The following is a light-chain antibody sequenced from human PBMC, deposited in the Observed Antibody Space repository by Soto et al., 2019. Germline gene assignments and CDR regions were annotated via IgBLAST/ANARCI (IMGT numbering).Light chain of an antibody. V-gene: IGLV2-23*02. Sequence: QSPLTQPASVSGSPGQSITISCTGTSSDVGSYNLVSWYQQHPTKAPKLIIYEVSKRPSGVSNRFSGSKSDNTASLTISGLQAEDEADYYCCSYAGSSTLAVFGGGTQLTVL. CDR1: SSDVGSYNL. CDR2: EVS. CDR3: CSYAGSSTLAV. J-gene: IGLJ7*01.